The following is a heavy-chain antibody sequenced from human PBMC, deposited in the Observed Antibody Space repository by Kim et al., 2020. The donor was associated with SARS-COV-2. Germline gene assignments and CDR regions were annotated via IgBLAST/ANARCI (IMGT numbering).Heavy chain of an antibody. D-gene: IGHD2-2*01. Sequence: SETLSLTCIVSGGSISSGGYYWSWIRQHTGKGLEWIGYIYYSGSTYYNPSLKSRVTISVDTSKNQFSLKLSSVTAADTAVYYWARDSLKNPVPLGYYYYYGMDVWGQGTTVTVSS. V-gene: IGHV4-31*03. CDR1: GGSISSGGYY. CDR2: IYYSGST. CDR3: ARDSLKNPVPLGYYYYYGMDV. J-gene: IGHJ6*02.